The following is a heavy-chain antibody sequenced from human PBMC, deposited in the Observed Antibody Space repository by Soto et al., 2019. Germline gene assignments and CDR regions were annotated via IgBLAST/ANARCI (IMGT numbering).Heavy chain of an antibody. V-gene: IGHV1-3*01. CDR3: AREPTLRFLEWFDAFDI. D-gene: IGHD3-3*01. Sequence: QVQLVQSGAEVKKPGASVKVSCKASGYTFTSYAMHWVRQAPGQRLEWMGWINAGNGNTKYSQKCQGRVTITRDTSASTAYMELSSLRSEDTAVYYCAREPTLRFLEWFDAFDIWGQGTMVTVSS. CDR2: INAGNGNT. CDR1: GYTFTSYA. J-gene: IGHJ3*02.